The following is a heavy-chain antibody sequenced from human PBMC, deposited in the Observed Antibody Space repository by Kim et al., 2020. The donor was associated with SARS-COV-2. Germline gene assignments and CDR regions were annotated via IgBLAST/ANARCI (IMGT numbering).Heavy chain of an antibody. Sequence: GESLKISCKGSGYSFTSYWIGWVRQMPGKGLEWMGIIYPGDSDTRYSPSFQGQVTISADKSISTAYLQWSSLKASDTAMYYCAKHSKGRLKGGLWFGELLSGFDYWGQGTLVTVSS. CDR1: GYSFTSYW. V-gene: IGHV5-51*01. CDR2: IYPGDSDT. D-gene: IGHD3-10*01. CDR3: AKHSKGRLKGGLWFGELLSGFDY. J-gene: IGHJ4*02.